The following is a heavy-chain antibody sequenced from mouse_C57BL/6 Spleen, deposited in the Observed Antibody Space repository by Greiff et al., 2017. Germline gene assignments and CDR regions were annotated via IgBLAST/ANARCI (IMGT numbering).Heavy chain of an antibody. D-gene: IGHD2-2*01. J-gene: IGHJ3*01. CDR2: IDPSDSET. CDR1: GYNFTSYW. V-gene: IGHV1-52*01. CDR3: ARDGCTMVTY. Sequence: QVQLQQPGAELVRPGSSVKLSCKASGYNFTSYWMHWVKQRPIQGLEWIGKIDPSDSETHYNQKFKDKATLTVDKSSSTAYMQLSSLTSEDSAVYCGARDGCTMVTYWGQGTMLTVSA.